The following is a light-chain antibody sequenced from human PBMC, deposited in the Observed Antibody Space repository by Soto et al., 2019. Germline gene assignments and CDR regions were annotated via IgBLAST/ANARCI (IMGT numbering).Light chain of an antibody. CDR1: QSVSGAY. CDR2: DAS. Sequence: EIVLTQSPGTLSLSPGERATLSCRASQSVSGAYLAWYQQKPGQAPRLLIYDASNRATGIPARFSGSGSGTDFTLTISSLEPEDFAVYYCQQRSNWPPITFGQGTRLEL. CDR3: QQRSNWPPIT. V-gene: IGKV3-11*01. J-gene: IGKJ5*01.